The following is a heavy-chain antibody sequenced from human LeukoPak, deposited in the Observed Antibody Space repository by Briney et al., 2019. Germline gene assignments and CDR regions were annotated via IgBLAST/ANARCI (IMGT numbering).Heavy chain of an antibody. D-gene: IGHD5-18*01. Sequence: GGSLTLSCAASGFTFSSYAMTWVRQAPGKGLEWVSAISGGGGSTYYAGSVKGRFTISRDNSKNTLYLQMNSLRAEDTAIYYCAKDRAIHLVPYYLVPDIWGQGTMVTVSS. CDR3: AKDRAIHLVPYYLVPDI. CDR1: GFTFSSYA. V-gene: IGHV3-23*01. J-gene: IGHJ3*02. CDR2: ISGGGGST.